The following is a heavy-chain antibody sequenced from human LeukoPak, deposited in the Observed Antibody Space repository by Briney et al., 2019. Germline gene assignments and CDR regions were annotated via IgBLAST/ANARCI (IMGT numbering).Heavy chain of an antibody. V-gene: IGHV7-4-1*02. CDR2: INTNTGNP. J-gene: IGHJ4*02. CDR1: GYTFTSYY. CDR3: ARGPGYSGYDDHDY. Sequence: ASVKVSCKASGYTFTSYYMHWVRQAPGQGLEWMGWINTNTGNPTYAQGFTGRFVFSLDTSVSTAYLQISSLKAEDTAVYYCARGPGYSGYDDHDYWGQGTLVTVSS. D-gene: IGHD5-12*01.